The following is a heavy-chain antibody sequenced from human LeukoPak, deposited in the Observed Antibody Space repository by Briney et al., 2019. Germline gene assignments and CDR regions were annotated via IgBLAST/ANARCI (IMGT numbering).Heavy chain of an antibody. CDR1: GYTFTDNH. CDR3: ARELGRNAFDV. J-gene: IGHJ3*01. V-gene: IGHV1-2*02. Sequence: ASVKVSCKASGYTFTDNHMYWIRQAPGQGLECMGWISPNSGGTNYAQKFQGRITMTGGTSISTGYMELSSLRSDDTAIYYCARELGRNAFDVWGQGTMVTVPS. D-gene: IGHD7-27*01. CDR2: ISPNSGGT.